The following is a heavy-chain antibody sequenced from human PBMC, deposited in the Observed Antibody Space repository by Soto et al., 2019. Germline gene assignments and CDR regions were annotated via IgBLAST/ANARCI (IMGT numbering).Heavy chain of an antibody. CDR3: VRAPTQQLLHPASFDF. V-gene: IGHV5-51*03. CDR2: IYPGDSDT. D-gene: IGHD2-15*01. Sequence: PGEALQVSLEGSVCSCANFWICDGIGWVNQMPDKGLEWVGIIYPGDSDTRYSPSFQGHVTISADKSTSTAYLQWSSLKASDTAIYYCVRAPTQQLLHPASFDFWGPGTQVTVS. CDR1: VCSCANFW. J-gene: IGHJ4*02.